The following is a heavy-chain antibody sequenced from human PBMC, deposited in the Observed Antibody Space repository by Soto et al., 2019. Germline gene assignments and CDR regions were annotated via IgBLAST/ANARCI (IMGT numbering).Heavy chain of an antibody. V-gene: IGHV2-5*02. CDR1: GFSLSTSGVG. Sequence: QITLKESGPTLVKPTQTLTLTCTFSGFSLSTSGVGVGWIRQPPGKALEWLALIYWDDDKRYSPSLKSRLTITKDTSKNQVVLTMTNRDPVDTATYYCARDVVVVMDNWFDPWGQGTLVTVSS. D-gene: IGHD2-15*01. CDR2: IYWDDDK. CDR3: ARDVVVVMDNWFDP. J-gene: IGHJ5*02.